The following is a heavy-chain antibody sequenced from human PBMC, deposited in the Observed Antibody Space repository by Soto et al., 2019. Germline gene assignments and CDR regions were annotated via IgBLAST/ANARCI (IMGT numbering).Heavy chain of an antibody. CDR1: GFTFTSSA. CDR3: AAEPKAAAAMFYYHYGMDV. V-gene: IGHV1-58*01. Sequence: SVKVSCKASGFTFTSSAVQWVRQARGQRLEWIGWIVVGSGNTNYAQKFQERVTITRDMSTSTAYMELSSLRSEDTAVYYCAAEPKAAAAMFYYHYGMDVWGQGTTVTVSS. J-gene: IGHJ6*02. D-gene: IGHD2-2*01. CDR2: IVVGSGNT.